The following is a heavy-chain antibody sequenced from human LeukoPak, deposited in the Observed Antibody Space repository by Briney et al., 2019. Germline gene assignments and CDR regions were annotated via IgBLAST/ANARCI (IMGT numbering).Heavy chain of an antibody. D-gene: IGHD3-22*01. CDR2: INHSGST. J-gene: IGHJ5*02. CDR1: GGSFSGYY. CDR3: ARVNYHDSGGSYWWFDP. Sequence: SETLSLTCAVYGGSFSGYYWSWIRQPPGKGLEWIGEINHSGSTNYNPSLKSRVTTSVDPSKNQVSLKLTSVTAADTAVYYCARVNYHDSGGSYWWFDPWGQGTRVTVSS. V-gene: IGHV4-34*01.